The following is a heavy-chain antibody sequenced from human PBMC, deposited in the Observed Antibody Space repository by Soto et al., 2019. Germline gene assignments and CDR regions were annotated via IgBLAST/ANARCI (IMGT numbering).Heavy chain of an antibody. V-gene: IGHV3-15*01. D-gene: IGHD3-22*01. CDR3: TTGRITMIVYGMDV. CDR2: IKSKTDGGTT. CDR1: GFTFSNAW. Sequence: GGSLRLSCAASGFTFSNAWMSWVRQAPGKGLEWVGRIKSKTDGGTTGYAAPVKGRFTISRDDSKNTLYLQMNSLKTEDTAVYYCTTGRITMIVYGMDVWGQGTTVTVSS. J-gene: IGHJ6*02.